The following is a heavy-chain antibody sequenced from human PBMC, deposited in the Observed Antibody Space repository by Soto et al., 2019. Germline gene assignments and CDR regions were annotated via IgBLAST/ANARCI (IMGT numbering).Heavy chain of an antibody. J-gene: IGHJ4*02. D-gene: IGHD3-16*02. V-gene: IGHV3-23*01. Sequence: EVQLLESGGGLVQPGGSLRLSCAASGFTFSSYAMNWVRQAPGKGLEWVSSISGSGGSSYYAGSVKGRFSISRDNSKNTVYLQMNSLRAEDTAVYYCAKIRRHDYIWGSNRGHYFDYWGQGTLVTVSS. CDR1: GFTFSSYA. CDR3: AKIRRHDYIWGSNRGHYFDY. CDR2: ISGSGGSS.